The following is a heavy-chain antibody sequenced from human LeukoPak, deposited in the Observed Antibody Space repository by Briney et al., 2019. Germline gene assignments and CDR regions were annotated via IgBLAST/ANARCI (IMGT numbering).Heavy chain of an antibody. V-gene: IGHV3-23*01. Sequence: PGGSLRLSCAASGFAFSSYVINWVRQAPGKGLEWVSAIGGTGRTYYADPVKGQFTISRDNSKNTVFLQMNSLRAEDTAIFYCAKDMTTRGAFDIWGQGTMVTVSS. CDR2: IGGTGRT. CDR1: GFAFSSYV. J-gene: IGHJ3*02. D-gene: IGHD1-1*01. CDR3: AKDMTTRGAFDI.